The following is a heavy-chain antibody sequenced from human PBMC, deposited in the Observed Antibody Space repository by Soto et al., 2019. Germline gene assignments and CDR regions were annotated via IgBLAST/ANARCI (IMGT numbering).Heavy chain of an antibody. D-gene: IGHD3-16*01. J-gene: IGHJ4*02. CDR2: VFYGVT. CDR3: ASYRGALSFES. CDR1: GYTFTIYA. Sequence: SCKASGYTFTIYAMNWIRQSPDKGLEWLGYVFYGVTDYNPSLGGRVSMSVETSKSQFSLKLTSVTVADTAVYYCASYRGALSFESWGPGILVTAP. V-gene: IGHV4-59*01.